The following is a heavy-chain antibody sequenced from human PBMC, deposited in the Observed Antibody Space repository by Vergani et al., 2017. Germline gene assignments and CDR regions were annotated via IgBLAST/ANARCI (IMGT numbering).Heavy chain of an antibody. D-gene: IGHD2-21*02. CDR3: DKCLRDATDGLPYS. V-gene: IGHV3-30*02. CDR1: GFTFSNFG. J-gene: IGHJ4*02. Sequence: QVQLVESAGGVVQPGGSLRLSCAASGFTFSNFGMHWIRQAPGKGLEWLAYIGKDGINTRYRDAVKGRFTFSRDNSKDILYLQMDSVRSEEAAQYYCDKCLRDATDGLPYSWGPGTLVIVSS. CDR2: IGKDGINT.